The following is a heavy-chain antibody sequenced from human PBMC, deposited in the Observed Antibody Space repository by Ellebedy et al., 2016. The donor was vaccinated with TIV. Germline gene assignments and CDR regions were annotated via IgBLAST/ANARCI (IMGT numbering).Heavy chain of an antibody. CDR3: ARGFLSKWLDP. V-gene: IGHV4-59*01. Sequence: MPSETLSLTCTVSGGSTSTYYWTWIRQTPGKGLEWIGNVYYSGSPNYNPSLKSRVTISLDTSKKQISLKLDSVTAADTAVYYCARGFLSKWLDPWGRGTLVTVSS. CDR2: VYYSGSP. J-gene: IGHJ5*02. CDR1: GGSTSTYY.